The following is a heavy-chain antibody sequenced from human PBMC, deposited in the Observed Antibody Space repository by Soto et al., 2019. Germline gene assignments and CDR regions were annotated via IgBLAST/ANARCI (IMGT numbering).Heavy chain of an antibody. CDR3: ARSSGTYPPSRYYYGLDV. Sequence: ASVKVSCKASGYTFTSYGFSWVRQAPGQGLEWMGWISAHNGDTIYAQKFQDRITMTTDTFTNTAYLELRSLKSGDTAVFYCARSSGTYPPSRYYYGLDVWGQGTTVTVSS. D-gene: IGHD1-26*01. V-gene: IGHV1-18*01. J-gene: IGHJ6*02. CDR1: GYTFTSYG. CDR2: ISAHNGDT.